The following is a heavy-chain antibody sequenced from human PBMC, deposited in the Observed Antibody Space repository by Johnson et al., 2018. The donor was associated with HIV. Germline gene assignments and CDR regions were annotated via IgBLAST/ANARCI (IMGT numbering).Heavy chain of an antibody. CDR3: ARDDRISGSQGGYAFDI. V-gene: IGHV3-38-3*01. CDR1: GFTVSSNE. Sequence: VQLVESRGVLVQPGGSLRLSCAASGFTVSSNEMSWVRQAPGKGLEWVSSISGGSTYYADSRKGRFTISRDNSKNTLHLQMNSLRAEDTAVYYCARDDRISGSQGGYAFDIWGQGTMVTVSS. CDR2: ISGGST. D-gene: IGHD1-26*01. J-gene: IGHJ3*02.